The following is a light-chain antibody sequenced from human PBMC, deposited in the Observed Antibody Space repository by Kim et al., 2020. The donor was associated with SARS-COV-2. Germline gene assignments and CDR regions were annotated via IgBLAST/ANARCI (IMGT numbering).Light chain of an antibody. CDR1: QSVSSN. CDR3: QQYNNWPPIT. CDR2: GAS. J-gene: IGKJ5*01. V-gene: IGKV3-15*01. Sequence: SPGERATLSCRASQSVSSNLTWYQQKPGQAPRLLIYGASTRATGIPARFSGSGSGTEFTLTISSLQSEDFAVYYCQQYNNWPPITFGQGTRLEIK.